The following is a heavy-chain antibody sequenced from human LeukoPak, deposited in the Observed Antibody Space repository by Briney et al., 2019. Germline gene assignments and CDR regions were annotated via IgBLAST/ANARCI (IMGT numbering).Heavy chain of an antibody. CDR1: GFTFSSYS. J-gene: IGHJ4*02. CDR3: ARGTLLMVRGVIIEDYFDY. V-gene: IGHV3-21*01. CDR2: ISSSSSYI. D-gene: IGHD3-10*01. Sequence: PGGSLRLSCAASGFTFSSYSMNWVRQAPGKGLEWVSSISSSSSYIYYADSVKGRFTISRDNAKNSLYLQMNSLRAEDTAVYYCARGTLLMVRGVIIEDYFDYWGQGTLVTVSS.